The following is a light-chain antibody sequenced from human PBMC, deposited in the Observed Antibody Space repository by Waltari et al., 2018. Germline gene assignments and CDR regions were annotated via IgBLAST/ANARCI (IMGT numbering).Light chain of an antibody. V-gene: IGLV7-43*01. CDR2: TTT. CDR3: LLYYGATQRV. Sequence: QTVVTQEPSLTVSPGGTVTLTCASSTGAVTSAHYTNWFQQKPGQSPTALIYTTTKEHSWTPGRCSGSLVGGKAALTLSHAQPEDEAEYYCLLYYGATQRVFGTGTKVTVL. J-gene: IGLJ1*01. CDR1: TGAVTSAHY.